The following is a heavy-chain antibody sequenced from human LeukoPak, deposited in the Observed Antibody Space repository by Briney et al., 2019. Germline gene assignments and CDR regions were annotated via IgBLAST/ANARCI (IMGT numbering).Heavy chain of an antibody. Sequence: SETLSLTCTVSGGSISSSDHFWGWIRQPPGKGLEWIGSIYYSGSGSTYYNPSLKSRITISVDTSKNQFSLKVRSVTAADTAVYYCARHVRAAGRANWFDPWGQGTLVTVSS. CDR3: ARHVRAAGRANWFDP. V-gene: IGHV4-39*01. CDR1: GGSISSSDHF. D-gene: IGHD6-13*01. J-gene: IGHJ5*02. CDR2: IYYSGSGST.